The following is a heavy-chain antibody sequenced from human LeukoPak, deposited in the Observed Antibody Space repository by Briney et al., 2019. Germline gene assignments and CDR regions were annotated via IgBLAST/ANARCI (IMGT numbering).Heavy chain of an antibody. J-gene: IGHJ5*02. CDR1: GGSISNYY. D-gene: IGHD2-8*02. CDR2: IYYSGST. Sequence: SETLSLTCTVSGGSISNYYWSWIRQPPGKGLEWIGSIYYSGSTYYNPSLKSRVTISVDTSKNQFSLKLSSVTAADTAVYYCARAPVDCTGGTCYHGIRLDPWGQGTLVTVSS. V-gene: IGHV4-59*05. CDR3: ARAPVDCTGGTCYHGIRLDP.